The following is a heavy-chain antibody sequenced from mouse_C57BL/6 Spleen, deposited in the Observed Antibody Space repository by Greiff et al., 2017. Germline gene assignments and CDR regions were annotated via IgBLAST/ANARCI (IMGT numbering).Heavy chain of an antibody. D-gene: IGHD1-1*01. Sequence: QVQLQQPGAELVKPGASVKLSCKASGYTFTSYWMHWVKQRPGQGLEWIGMIHPDDGSTNYNANFKSKATLTVDKSSSTAYMQLSSLTSEDSAVYYCARDYGSTVRCYFDDWGQGTTLTVSS. CDR1: GYTFTSYW. CDR3: ARDYGSTVRCYFDD. V-gene: IGHV1-64*01. CDR2: IHPDDGST. J-gene: IGHJ2*01.